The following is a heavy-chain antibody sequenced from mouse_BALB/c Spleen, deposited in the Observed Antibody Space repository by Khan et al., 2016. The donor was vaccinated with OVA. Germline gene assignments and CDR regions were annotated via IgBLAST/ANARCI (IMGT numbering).Heavy chain of an antibody. CDR3: AKIFYGNSYAMDY. CDR1: GYTFTDYD. V-gene: IGHV1-77*01. J-gene: IGHJ4*01. CDR2: IYPGSGST. D-gene: IGHD2-1*01. Sequence: QVQLQQSGPELVKPGASVKMSCKASGYTFTDYDIRWVKQRAGQGLEWIGEIYPGSGSTYYNEKFKGKATLTADKSSNTAYMKLSSLTSEDSAVYFCAKIFYGNSYAMDYWGQGTAVTVSS.